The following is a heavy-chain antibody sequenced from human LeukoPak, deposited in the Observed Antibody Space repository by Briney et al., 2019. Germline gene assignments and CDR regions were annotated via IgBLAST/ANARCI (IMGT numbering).Heavy chain of an antibody. Sequence: SETLSLPFPVSCASISSYYWSWIRQPPGKGLEWIAYIYYSGSTNYNPSLKSRLTISVDTSKNQFSLKLSSVTATDTAVYYCARTRIPYFDYWGQGTLVTVSS. V-gene: IGHV4-59*08. CDR1: CASISSYY. CDR3: ARTRIPYFDY. D-gene: IGHD2-21*01. CDR2: IYYSGST. J-gene: IGHJ4*02.